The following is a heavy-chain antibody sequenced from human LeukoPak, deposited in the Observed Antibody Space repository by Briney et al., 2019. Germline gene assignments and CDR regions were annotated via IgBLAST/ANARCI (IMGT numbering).Heavy chain of an antibody. D-gene: IGHD3-10*01. CDR2: ISFDGSYK. V-gene: IGHV3-30*18. CDR1: GFTFSSFG. J-gene: IGHJ4*02. Sequence: PGRSLRLSCAASGFTFSSFGMHWVRQASGKGLEWVALISFDGSYKYYADSVRGRFTISRDNSKNTLFLQVNSLRAEDTAVYYCAKATGTEWFGELYTDFWGQGTPVTVSS. CDR3: AKATGTEWFGELYTDF.